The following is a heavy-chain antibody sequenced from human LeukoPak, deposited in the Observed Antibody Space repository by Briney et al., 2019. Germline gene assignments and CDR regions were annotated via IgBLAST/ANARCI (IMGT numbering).Heavy chain of an antibody. J-gene: IGHJ4*02. V-gene: IGHV4-59*01. CDR3: AREDTALNN. Sequence: PSETLSLTCAVYGGSFSGYYWSWIRQPPGKGLEWIGYIYYSGSTNYNPSLKSRVTISVDTSKNQFSLKLSSVTAADTAVYYCAREDTALNNWGQGTLVTVSS. CDR1: GGSFSGYY. D-gene: IGHD5-18*01. CDR2: IYYSGST.